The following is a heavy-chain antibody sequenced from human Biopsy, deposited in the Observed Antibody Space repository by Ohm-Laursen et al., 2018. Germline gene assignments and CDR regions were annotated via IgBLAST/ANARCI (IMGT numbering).Heavy chain of an antibody. CDR1: GGTFSNYG. D-gene: IGHD3-9*01. CDR3: ATKLTGYFHH. V-gene: IGHV1-69*06. Sequence: SVKASCQAPGGTFSNYGVNWVRQAPGQGLEWLGGNIPILGTGNYAQKFQDRVTVAADTSTSTATMELRSLRSDDTAVYYCATKLTGYFHHWGQGTLVIVSS. J-gene: IGHJ1*01. CDR2: NIPILGTG.